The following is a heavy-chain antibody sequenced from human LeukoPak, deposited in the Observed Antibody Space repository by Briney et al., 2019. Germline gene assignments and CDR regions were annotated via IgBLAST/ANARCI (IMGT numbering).Heavy chain of an antibody. D-gene: IGHD1-26*01. CDR3: AQWSRYFDY. J-gene: IGHJ4*02. CDR2: ISDSGYNT. CDR1: GFTFNSYA. V-gene: IGHV3-23*01. Sequence: GGSLRLSCVASGFTFNSYAMTWVRQAPGKGLEWVSAISDSGYNTYYADSVKGRFTIPRDNSKNTLYLQMNTLRHDDTALYLFAQWSRYFDYWGQGTLVTVSS.